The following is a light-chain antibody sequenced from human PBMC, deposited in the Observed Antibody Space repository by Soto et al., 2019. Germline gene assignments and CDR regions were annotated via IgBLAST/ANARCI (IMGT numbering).Light chain of an antibody. Sequence: DIQMTQSPSTVSASVGDRVTITCRVSQSISSWLAWYQQKPGQAPKLLIYDASSLQSGVPSRFSGSGSGTEFTLTISSLQPNDFATYYCQQYNGFSYTFGQGTKLEI. J-gene: IGKJ2*01. V-gene: IGKV1-5*01. CDR3: QQYNGFSYT. CDR1: QSISSW. CDR2: DAS.